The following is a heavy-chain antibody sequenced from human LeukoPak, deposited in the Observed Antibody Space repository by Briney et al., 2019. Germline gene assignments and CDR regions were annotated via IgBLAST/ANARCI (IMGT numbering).Heavy chain of an antibody. V-gene: IGHV3-33*01. CDR1: GFTFSNCG. J-gene: IGHJ3*01. CDR2: IWYDGSNQ. Sequence: QAGGSLRLSCITSGFTFSNCGFHWVRQAPGKGLEWTAAIWYDGSNQYYPDSVKGRFTISRDNSKNTIYLQMNSLRIEDTAMYYCARDLSSSWSPGVWGQGTMVSVSS. D-gene: IGHD6-13*01. CDR3: ARDLSSSWSPGV.